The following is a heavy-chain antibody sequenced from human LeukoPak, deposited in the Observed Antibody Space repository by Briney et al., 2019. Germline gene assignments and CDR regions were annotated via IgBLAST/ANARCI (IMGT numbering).Heavy chain of an antibody. CDR2: IYYSGST. J-gene: IGHJ4*02. CDR3: ASGYASSWYYFDY. Sequence: SETLSLTCTVSGSSISSSSYYWGWIPQPPGRGLEWIVSIYYSGSTYYNPSLKSRVTISVDTSKNQFSLRLSSVTAADTAVYYCASGYASSWYYFDYWGQGTLVTVSS. D-gene: IGHD6-13*01. V-gene: IGHV4-39*01. CDR1: GSSISSSSYY.